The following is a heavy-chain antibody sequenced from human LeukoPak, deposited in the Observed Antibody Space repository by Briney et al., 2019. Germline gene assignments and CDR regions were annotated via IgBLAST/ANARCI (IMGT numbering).Heavy chain of an antibody. D-gene: IGHD3-10*01. CDR1: GGSISSGSYY. J-gene: IGHJ4*02. CDR2: IYTSGST. V-gene: IGHV4-61*02. CDR3: ARYYYGSGSYYSDY. Sequence: PSQTLSLTCTVSGGSISSGSYYWSWIRQPAGKGLEWIGRIYTSGSTNYNPSLKSRVTISVDTSKNQFSLKLSSVTAADTAVYYCARYYYGSGSYYSDYWGQGTLVTVSS.